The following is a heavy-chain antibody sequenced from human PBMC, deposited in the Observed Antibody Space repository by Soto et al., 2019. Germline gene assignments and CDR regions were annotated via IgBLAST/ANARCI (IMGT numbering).Heavy chain of an antibody. D-gene: IGHD5-18*01. CDR1: GYTLTELS. CDR2: FDPEDGKT. J-gene: IGHJ6*02. Sequence: ASVKVSCKVSGYTLTELSMHWVRQAPGKGPEWMGGFDPEDGKTIYAQNFQGRVTMTEDTSTDTAYMELSSLRSEDTAVYYCTGPSRYTYDPYGMDVWGQGTTVTVSS. V-gene: IGHV1-24*01. CDR3: TGPSRYTYDPYGMDV.